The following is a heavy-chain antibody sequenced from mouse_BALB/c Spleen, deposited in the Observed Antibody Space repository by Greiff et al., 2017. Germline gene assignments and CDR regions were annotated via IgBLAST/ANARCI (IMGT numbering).Heavy chain of an antibody. Sequence: VQLQQPGAELVRPGASVKLSCKASGYTFTSYWINWVKQRPGQGLEWIGNIYPSDSYTNYNQKFKDKATLTVDKSSSTAYMQLSSPTSEDSAVYYCTIPYGNHYFDHWGQGTTLTVSS. J-gene: IGHJ2*01. CDR3: TIPYGNHYFDH. CDR1: GYTFTSYW. D-gene: IGHD2-1*01. V-gene: IGHV1-69*02. CDR2: IYPSDSYT.